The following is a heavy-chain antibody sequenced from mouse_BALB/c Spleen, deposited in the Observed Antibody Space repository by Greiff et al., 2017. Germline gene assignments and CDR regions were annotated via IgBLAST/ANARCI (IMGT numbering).Heavy chain of an antibody. V-gene: IGHV1-9*01. D-gene: IGHD2-2*01. CDR3: ARRGNGYYFDY. Sequence: QVQLQQSGAELMKPGASVKISCKATGYTFSSYWIEWVKQRPGHGLEWIGEILPGSGSTNYNEKFKGKATFTADTSSNTAYMQLSSLTSEDSAVYYCARRGNGYYFDYWGQGTTLTVSS. CDR2: ILPGSGST. CDR1: GYTFSSYW. J-gene: IGHJ2*01.